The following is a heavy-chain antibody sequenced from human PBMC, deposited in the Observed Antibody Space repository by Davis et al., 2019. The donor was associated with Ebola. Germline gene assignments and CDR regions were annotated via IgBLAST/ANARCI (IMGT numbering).Heavy chain of an antibody. V-gene: IGHV1-69*13. CDR3: VSYYYGSGRNDY. D-gene: IGHD3-10*01. CDR1: GGTFSSYA. J-gene: IGHJ4*02. Sequence: SVKVSCKASGGTFSSYAISWVRQAPGQGLEWMGGIIPIFGTANYAQKFQGRVTITADESTSTAYMELSSLRSEDTAVYYCVSYYYGSGRNDYWGQGTLVTVSS. CDR2: IIPIFGTA.